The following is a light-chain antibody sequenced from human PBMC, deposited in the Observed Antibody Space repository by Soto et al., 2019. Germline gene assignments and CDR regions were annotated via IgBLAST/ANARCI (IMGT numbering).Light chain of an antibody. CDR2: EVR. J-gene: IGLJ1*01. CDR1: SNDVGAYDY. V-gene: IGLV2-14*01. CDR3: SSSTSTSALV. Sequence: VLTQPASVSGSPGQSITISCTGTSNDVGAYDYVSWYQHHPGKAPKLMIFEVRNRPSGVSNRFSASKSGNTASLTISGLQAEDEADYFCSSSTSTSALVFGTGTKSPS.